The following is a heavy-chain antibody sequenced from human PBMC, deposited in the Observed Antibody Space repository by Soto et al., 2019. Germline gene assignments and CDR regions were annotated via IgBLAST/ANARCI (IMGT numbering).Heavy chain of an antibody. Sequence: GSLRLTCSASGFTFSSYAMHWVRQAPGKGLEWVAVISYDGSNKYYADSVKGRFTISRDNSKNTLYLQMNSLRAEDTAVYYCARDRRYYYDNSGPLDYWGQGTPVTVYS. CDR2: ISYDGSNK. CDR3: ARDRRYYYDNSGPLDY. J-gene: IGHJ4*02. D-gene: IGHD3-22*01. V-gene: IGHV3-30-3*01. CDR1: GFTFSSYA.